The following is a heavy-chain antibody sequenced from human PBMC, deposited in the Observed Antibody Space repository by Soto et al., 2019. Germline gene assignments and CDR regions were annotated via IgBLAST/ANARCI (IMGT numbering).Heavy chain of an antibody. V-gene: IGHV3-30*18. Sequence: QVQLVESGGGVVQPGRSLRLSCAASGFTFSSFGMHWVRQAPGKGLEWVAVISYDGSDKYYADSVKGRFTISRDNSKNTVSLQMNSLRVEDTAVYYCAKASYGDVGVYFFDYWGQGTLFTVSS. CDR2: ISYDGSDK. CDR1: GFTFSSFG. J-gene: IGHJ4*02. D-gene: IGHD4-17*01. CDR3: AKASYGDVGVYFFDY.